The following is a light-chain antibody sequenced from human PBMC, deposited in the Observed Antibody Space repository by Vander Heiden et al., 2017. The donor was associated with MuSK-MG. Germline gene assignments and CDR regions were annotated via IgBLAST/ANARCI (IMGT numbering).Light chain of an antibody. J-gene: IGKJ5*01. CDR3: QQVSNWPQNT. CDR2: DAS. V-gene: IGKV3-11*01. CDR1: QSVSSY. Sequence: EIVLTQSPATLSLSPGERATLSCRASQSVSSYLAWYHQKPGQAPRLLIYDASNRATGIPARFSGSGYGTDFTLTISSREPEDSAVYYCQQVSNWPQNTFGQGTRMEIK.